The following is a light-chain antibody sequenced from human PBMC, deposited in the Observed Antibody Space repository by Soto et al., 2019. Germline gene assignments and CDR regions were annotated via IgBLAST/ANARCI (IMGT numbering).Light chain of an antibody. CDR2: LNSDGSH. V-gene: IGLV4-69*01. CDR3: QTWGTGIHVV. J-gene: IGLJ2*01. Sequence: QSVLTQSPSASASLGASVKLTRTLSSGHSSYAIAWHQQQPEKGPRYLMKLNSDGSHSKGDGIPDRFSGSSSGAERYLTISSLQSEDEADYYCQTWGTGIHVVFGGGTKVTVL. CDR1: SGHSSYA.